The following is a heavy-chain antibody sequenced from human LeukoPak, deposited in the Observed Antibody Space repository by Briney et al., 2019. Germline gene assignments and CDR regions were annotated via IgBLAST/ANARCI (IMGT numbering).Heavy chain of an antibody. CDR2: ISGDGGTT. J-gene: IGHJ4*02. Sequence: GGSLSLSCAASGFTFDDYAMHWVRQAPGKGLEWVSLISGDGGTTYYTDSVWGRFTISRDNSKNSLYLQINSLRTEDTALYYCAKDRGSSGNLFDYWGQGTLVTVSS. V-gene: IGHV3-43*02. CDR1: GFTFDDYA. D-gene: IGHD3-22*01. CDR3: AKDRGSSGNLFDY.